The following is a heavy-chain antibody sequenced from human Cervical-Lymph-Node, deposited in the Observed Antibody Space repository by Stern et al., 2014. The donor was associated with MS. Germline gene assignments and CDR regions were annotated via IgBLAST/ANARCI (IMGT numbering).Heavy chain of an antibody. V-gene: IGHV3-30*04. Sequence: VQLLESVGGVVQPGRSLRLSCAASGFTFSSYAMHWVRQAPGKGLEWVAFISYDGTDKYYADSVKGRFTISRDNSKNMVYLQMNSLRAEDTAVWYCARRQLWQQYYGMDVWGQGTMVTVSS. CDR3: ARRQLWQQYYGMDV. J-gene: IGHJ6*02. CDR2: ISYDGTDK. D-gene: IGHD5-18*01. CDR1: GFTFSSYA.